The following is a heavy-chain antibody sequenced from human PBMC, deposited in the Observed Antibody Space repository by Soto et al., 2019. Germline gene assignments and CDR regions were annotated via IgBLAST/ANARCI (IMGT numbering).Heavy chain of an antibody. CDR3: VRDGTKTLRDWFDP. CDR1: GGSISSSSYY. D-gene: IGHD1-1*01. J-gene: IGHJ5*02. CDR2: IYYTGTS. V-gene: IGHV4-39*07. Sequence: SETLSLTCAVSGGSISSSSYYWDWIRQPPGKGLEWIGTIYYTGTSNYNPSLKSRVTISVDTSKKQFSLKLRSVTAADTAVYYCVRDGTKTLRDWFDPWGQGISVTVSS.